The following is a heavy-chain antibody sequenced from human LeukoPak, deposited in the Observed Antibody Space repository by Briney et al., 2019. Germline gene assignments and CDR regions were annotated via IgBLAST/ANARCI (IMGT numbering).Heavy chain of an antibody. CDR2: INPNSGGT. Sequence: RRASVKVSCKASGYTFTSYYMHWVRQAPGQGLEWMGRINPNSGGTNYAQKFQGRVTMTRDTSISTAYMELSRLRSDDTAVYYCARGGYDFVYYYYGMDVWGQGTTVTVSS. V-gene: IGHV1-2*06. CDR1: GYTFTSYY. CDR3: ARGGYDFVYYYYGMDV. D-gene: IGHD3-3*01. J-gene: IGHJ6*02.